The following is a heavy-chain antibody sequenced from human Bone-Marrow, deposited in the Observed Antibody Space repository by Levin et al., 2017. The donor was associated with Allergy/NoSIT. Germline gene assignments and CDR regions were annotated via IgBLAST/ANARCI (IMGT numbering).Heavy chain of an antibody. CDR3: ARDGSWGSGRDAFDI. D-gene: IGHD1-26*01. CDR2: IKLDGSEK. J-gene: IGHJ3*02. CDR1: GFTFNTYW. Sequence: GGSLRLSCAASGFTFNTYWMTWVRQAPGKGLEWVANIKLDGSEKNYVDSVKGRFTISRDNAQSSVYLHMNSLRAEDTAVYYCARDGSWGSGRDAFDIWGQGTMVTVSS. V-gene: IGHV3-7*01.